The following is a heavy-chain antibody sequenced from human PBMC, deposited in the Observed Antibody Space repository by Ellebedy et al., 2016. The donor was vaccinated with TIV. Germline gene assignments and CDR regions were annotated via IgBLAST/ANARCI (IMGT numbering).Heavy chain of an antibody. Sequence: GESLKISCAASGFTFSSFVMSWVRQAPGKGLEWVSAISGSGDRTYYVDSVKGRFTISRDNSTNTLYLQRNSLRAEDTAVYYWAKDRYGDYVVYFDYWGQGALVTVSS. J-gene: IGHJ4*02. CDR1: GFTFSSFV. CDR3: AKDRYGDYVVYFDY. D-gene: IGHD4-17*01. CDR2: ISGSGDRT. V-gene: IGHV3-23*01.